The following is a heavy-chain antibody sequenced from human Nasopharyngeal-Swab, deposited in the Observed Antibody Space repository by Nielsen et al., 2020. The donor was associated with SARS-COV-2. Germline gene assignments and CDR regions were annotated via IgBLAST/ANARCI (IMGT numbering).Heavy chain of an antibody. J-gene: IGHJ3*02. CDR2: IYPGDSDT. Sequence: GESLKISCKGSAYSFTSYWIGWVRQMPGKGLEWMGIIYPGDSDTRYSPSFQGQVTISADKSISTAYLQWSSLKASDTAMYYCARPYDSSGYHDAFDIWGQGTMVTVSS. V-gene: IGHV5-51*01. CDR1: AYSFTSYW. CDR3: ARPYDSSGYHDAFDI. D-gene: IGHD3-22*01.